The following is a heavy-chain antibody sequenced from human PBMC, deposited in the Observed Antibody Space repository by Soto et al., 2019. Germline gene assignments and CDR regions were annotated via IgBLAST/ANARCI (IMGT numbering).Heavy chain of an antibody. J-gene: IGHJ4*02. Sequence: GGSLRLSCAASGLTFSSYSMNWVRQAPGKGLEWVSSISSSSSYIYYADSVKGRFTISRDNAKNSLYLQMNSLRAEDTAVYYCARDLYYDSSGDQYYFDYWGQGTLVTVYS. V-gene: IGHV3-21*01. CDR2: ISSSSSYI. CDR3: ARDLYYDSSGDQYYFDY. CDR1: GLTFSSYS. D-gene: IGHD3-22*01.